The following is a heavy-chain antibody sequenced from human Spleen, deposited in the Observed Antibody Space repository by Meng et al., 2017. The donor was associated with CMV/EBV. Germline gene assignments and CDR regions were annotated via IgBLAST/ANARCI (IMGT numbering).Heavy chain of an antibody. CDR3: AREFVTYCGGDCYPS. Sequence: SETLSLTCAVYGGSFSGYYWSWIRQPPGKGLEWIGSFYYGGGTYFNPSLKSRVTISVDTSKNQFSLNLKSVTAADTAVYYCAREFVTYCGGDCYPSWGQGALVTVSS. CDR1: GGSFSGYY. CDR2: FYYGGGT. D-gene: IGHD2-21*02. J-gene: IGHJ4*02. V-gene: IGHV4-34*11.